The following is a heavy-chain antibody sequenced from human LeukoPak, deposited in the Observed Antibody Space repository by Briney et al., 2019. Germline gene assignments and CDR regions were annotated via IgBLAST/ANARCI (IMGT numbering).Heavy chain of an antibody. CDR3: ARLTYYDFWSGYSRPTIDY. D-gene: IGHD3-3*01. Sequence: SETLSLTCTVSGGSISSYYWSWIRQPPGKGLEWIGYIYYSGSTNYNPSLKSRVTISVDTSKNQFSLKLSSVTAADMAVYYCARLTYYDFWSGYSRPTIDYWGQGTLVTVSP. CDR1: GGSISSYY. CDR2: IYYSGST. V-gene: IGHV4-59*01. J-gene: IGHJ4*02.